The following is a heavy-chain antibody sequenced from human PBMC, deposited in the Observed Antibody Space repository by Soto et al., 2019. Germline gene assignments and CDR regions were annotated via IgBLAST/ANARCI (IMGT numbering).Heavy chain of an antibody. CDR3: ARDWSYPSGGIDY. V-gene: IGHV1-18*01. CDR1: GYSFSNYG. D-gene: IGHD6-25*01. CDR2: ISPYSGNT. J-gene: IGHJ4*02. Sequence: QVQLVQSGAEVKKPGASVTVSCKASGYSFSNYGISWVRQAPGQGLECVGWISPYSGNTNSAQRFRGRVSLTTDTSTSTAYMELRGLTSDDTAVYYCARDWSYPSGGIDYWGQGTLVTVS.